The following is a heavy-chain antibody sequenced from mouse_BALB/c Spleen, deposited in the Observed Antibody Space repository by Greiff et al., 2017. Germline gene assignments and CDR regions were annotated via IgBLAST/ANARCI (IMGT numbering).Heavy chain of an antibody. Sequence: EVHLVESGGGLVKPGGSLKLSCAASGFTFSSYAMSWVRQSPEKRLEWVAEISSGGSYTYYPDTVTGRFTISRDNAKNTLYLEMSSLRSEDTAMYYCARDRNYYRYDRYAMDYWGQGTSVTVSS. CDR3: ARDRNYYRYDRYAMDY. V-gene: IGHV5-9-4*01. CDR2: ISSGGSYT. J-gene: IGHJ4*01. CDR1: GFTFSSYA. D-gene: IGHD2-14*01.